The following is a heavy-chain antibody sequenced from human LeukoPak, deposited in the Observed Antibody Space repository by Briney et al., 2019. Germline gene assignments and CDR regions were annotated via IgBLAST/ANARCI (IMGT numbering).Heavy chain of an antibody. CDR3: AKDDAVAAAGDHFDY. CDR2: IRGSGGST. D-gene: IGHD6-13*01. Sequence: PGGSLRLSCAASGFTFSSYAMNWVRQAPGKGLEWVSIIRGSGGSTYYADSVKGRFTISRDNSKNTLYLQMNSLRAEDTAVYYCAKDDAVAAAGDHFDYWGQGTLVTVSS. V-gene: IGHV3-23*01. CDR1: GFTFSSYA. J-gene: IGHJ4*02.